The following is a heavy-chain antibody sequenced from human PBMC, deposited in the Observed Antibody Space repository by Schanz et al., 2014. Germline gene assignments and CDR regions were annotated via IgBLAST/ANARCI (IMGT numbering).Heavy chain of an antibody. D-gene: IGHD3-9*01. Sequence: EVQLLESGGGLVQPGGSLRLSCAASGFTFSSYAMSWVRQAPGKGLEWVSALSGSGGTSYYADSVKGRFTISRDNSKTTQYLQISSLRADATAVYYCAKLIHYDILTVTTNWGQGTLVTVSS. CDR1: GFTFSSYA. V-gene: IGHV3-23*01. CDR3: AKLIHYDILTVTTN. J-gene: IGHJ4*02. CDR2: LSGSGGTS.